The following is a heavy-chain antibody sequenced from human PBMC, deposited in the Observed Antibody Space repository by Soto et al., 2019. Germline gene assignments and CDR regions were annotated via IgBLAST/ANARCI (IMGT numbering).Heavy chain of an antibody. CDR1: GYSISSGYY. CDR3: AREVQLERWGGFDY. D-gene: IGHD1-1*01. Sequence: SETLSLTCAVSGYSISSGYYWGWIRQPPGKGLEWIGSIYHSGSTYYNPSLKSRVTISVDTSKNQFSLKLSSVTAADTAVYYCAREVQLERWGGFDYWGQGTLVTVSS. CDR2: IYHSGST. J-gene: IGHJ4*02. V-gene: IGHV4-38-2*02.